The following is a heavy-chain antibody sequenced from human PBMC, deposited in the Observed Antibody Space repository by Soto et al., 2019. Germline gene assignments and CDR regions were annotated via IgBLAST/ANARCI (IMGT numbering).Heavy chain of an antibody. CDR2: INPSDGNR. D-gene: IGHD3-22*01. V-gene: IGHV1-18*01. Sequence: VKVSCKASGYTFTSYGISWVRQAPGQGLEWMGWINPSDGNRNFAQKFEDRVTMTTATSTNTVFLELRSLKSDDTAIYYCARDRLRGYDSSGFYSWGQGTMVTVSS. J-gene: IGHJ4*02. CDR1: GYTFTSYG. CDR3: ARDRLRGYDSSGFYS.